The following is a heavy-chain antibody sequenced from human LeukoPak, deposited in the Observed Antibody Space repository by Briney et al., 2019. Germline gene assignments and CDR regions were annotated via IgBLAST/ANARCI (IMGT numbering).Heavy chain of an antibody. CDR3: VGRRYYGSGSFDY. CDR2: ISGDGGTT. Sequence: GGSLRLSCAASGFTSDDYAMHWVRQAPGKGLEWVSLISGDGGTTYYADSVKGRFTISRDNSKNSLYLQMNSLRTEDTALYYCVGRRYYGSGSFDYWGQGTLVTVSS. J-gene: IGHJ4*02. V-gene: IGHV3-43*02. CDR1: GFTSDDYA. D-gene: IGHD3-10*01.